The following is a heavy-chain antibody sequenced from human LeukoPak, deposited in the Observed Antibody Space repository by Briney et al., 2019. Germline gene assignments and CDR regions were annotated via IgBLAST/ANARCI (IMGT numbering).Heavy chain of an antibody. CDR3: ARAHYYDSSGLDF. D-gene: IGHD3-22*01. CDR1: GFTFSSYW. J-gene: IGHJ4*02. V-gene: IGHV3-74*01. Sequence: GGSLRLSCAASGFTFSSYWMHWVRQAPGKGLVWVSRIKSDGSSTSYADSVKGRFTISRDNAKNSLYLQMNSLRAEDAAVYYCARAHYYDSSGLDFWGQGTLVTVSS. CDR2: IKSDGSST.